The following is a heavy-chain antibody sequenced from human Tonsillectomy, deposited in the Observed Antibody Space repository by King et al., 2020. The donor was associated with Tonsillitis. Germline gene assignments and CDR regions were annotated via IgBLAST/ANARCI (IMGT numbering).Heavy chain of an antibody. CDR3: AGDEADSGGCGDAVDI. CDR1: GGTFSSYA. CDR2: IIPIFGTA. J-gene: IGHJ3*02. Sequence: QLVQSGAEVKKPGSSVKVSCKASGGTFSSYAISWVRQAPGQGLEWVGGIIPIFGTANYAQKFQGRVTITADESTNTAYMELSSLRSEATAVFFCAGDEADSGGCGDAVDIGGEGTMVTASS. D-gene: IGHD6-19*01. V-gene: IGHV1-69*01.